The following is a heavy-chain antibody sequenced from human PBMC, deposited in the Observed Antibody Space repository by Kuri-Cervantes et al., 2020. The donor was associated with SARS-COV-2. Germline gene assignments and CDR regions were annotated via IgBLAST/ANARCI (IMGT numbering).Heavy chain of an antibody. V-gene: IGHV3-33*01. J-gene: IGHJ4*02. Sequence: GGSLRLSCAASGFTSSSYGMHWVRQAPGKGLEWVAVIWYDGSNKYYADSVKGRFTISRDNSKNTLYLQMNSLRAEDTAVYYCARDRGYGGLRYYFDYWGQGTLVTVSS. CDR1: GFTSSSYG. D-gene: IGHD5-12*01. CDR3: ARDRGYGGLRYYFDY. CDR2: IWYDGSNK.